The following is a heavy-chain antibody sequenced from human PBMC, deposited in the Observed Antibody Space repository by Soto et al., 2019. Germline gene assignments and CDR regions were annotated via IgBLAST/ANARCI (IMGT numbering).Heavy chain of an antibody. CDR2: ISAYNGNT. CDR1: GYTFTSYG. J-gene: IGHJ4*02. CDR3: ARFYVDTAMVSPFDY. V-gene: IGHV1-18*01. D-gene: IGHD5-18*01. Sequence: ASVKVSCKASGYTFTSYGMSWVRQAPGQGLEWMGWISAYNGNTNYAQKLQGRVTMTTDTSTSTAYMELRSLRSDDTAVYYCARFYVDTAMVSPFDYWGQGTLVTVS.